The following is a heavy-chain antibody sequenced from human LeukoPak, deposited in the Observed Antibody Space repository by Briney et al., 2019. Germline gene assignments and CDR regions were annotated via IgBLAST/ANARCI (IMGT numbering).Heavy chain of an antibody. CDR2: MRSDGSDI. CDR1: GFTFSTYA. J-gene: IGHJ4*02. V-gene: IGHV3-30*02. CDR3: ARDDYYFASEN. D-gene: IGHD2/OR15-2a*01. Sequence: GGSLRLSCAASGFTFSTYAMSWVRQAPGKGLEWVAFMRSDGSDIFYAESLKGRFTISRDNAKNTLFLQMNSLRAEDTAVYYCARDDYYFASENWGQGALVTVSS.